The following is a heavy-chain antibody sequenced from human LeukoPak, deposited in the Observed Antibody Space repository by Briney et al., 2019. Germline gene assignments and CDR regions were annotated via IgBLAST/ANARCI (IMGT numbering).Heavy chain of an antibody. D-gene: IGHD3-3*01. Sequence: GASVKVSCKVSGYTLTELSMHWVRQAPGKGLELMGGFDPEDGETIYAQKFQGRVTMTEDTSTDTAYMELSSLRSEDTAVYYCATQLLGDFWSGYYYYWGQGTLVTVSS. V-gene: IGHV1-24*01. CDR3: ATQLLGDFWSGYYYY. CDR1: GYTLTELS. J-gene: IGHJ4*02. CDR2: FDPEDGET.